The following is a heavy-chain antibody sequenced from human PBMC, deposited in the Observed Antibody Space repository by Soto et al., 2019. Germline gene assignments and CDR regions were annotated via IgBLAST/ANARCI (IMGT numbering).Heavy chain of an antibody. CDR2: IYPGDSQT. CDR3: AGLVEYYATAH. V-gene: IGHV5-51*01. CDR1: GYSFTNQW. J-gene: IGHJ4*02. Sequence: EVQLVQSGAEVKKPGESLKISCKVSGYSFTNQWIGWVRQVPGKGLEWMGIIYPGDSQTGYSPSFQGQVTISADKSISTAYLHWSSLKASDTAMYYCAGLVEYYATAHWGQGTLVTVSS. D-gene: IGHD2-8*01.